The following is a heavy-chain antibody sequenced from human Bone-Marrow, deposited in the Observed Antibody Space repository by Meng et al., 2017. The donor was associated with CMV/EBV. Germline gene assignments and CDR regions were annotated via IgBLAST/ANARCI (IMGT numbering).Heavy chain of an antibody. CDR1: TFTSGSSS. CDR3: ARDHSYDFWSGYYTLVYYYGMDV. V-gene: IGHV3-21*01. CDR2: ISSSSSYI. D-gene: IGHD3-3*01. Sequence: ETLKISYAASTFTSGSSSMNWVRQAPGKGLECVSSISSSSSYIYYADSVKGRFTISRDNAKNSLYLQMNSLRAEDTAVYYCARDHSYDFWSGYYTLVYYYGMDVWGQGTTVTVSS. J-gene: IGHJ6*02.